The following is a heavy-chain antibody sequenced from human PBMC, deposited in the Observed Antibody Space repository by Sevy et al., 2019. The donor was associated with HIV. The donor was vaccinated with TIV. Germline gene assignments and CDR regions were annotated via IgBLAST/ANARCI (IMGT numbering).Heavy chain of an antibody. J-gene: IGHJ4*02. Sequence: GESLKISCKGSGYSFSSHWIGWVRHMPGKGLEWMGIVLPEDSSTRHSPSFEGQVTFSADKSTSPAYLQWSSLKASDTAIYYCATSRSGYFDSSGYYIYWGQGTLVTVSS. CDR1: GYSFSSHW. CDR2: VLPEDSST. D-gene: IGHD3-22*01. CDR3: ATSRSGYFDSSGYYIY. V-gene: IGHV5-51*01.